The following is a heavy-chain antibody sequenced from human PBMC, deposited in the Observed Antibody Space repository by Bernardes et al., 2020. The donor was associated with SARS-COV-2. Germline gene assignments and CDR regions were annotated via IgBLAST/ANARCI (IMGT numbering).Heavy chain of an antibody. CDR1: QFSLNTRGMG. V-gene: IGHV2-5*02. D-gene: IGHD2-21*01. J-gene: IGHJ4*02. CDR3: VHAYSGTSFRYYFDS. Sequence: SGPTLVKPTQTLTLTCTFSQFSLNTRGMGVGWIRQPPGKALEWLTLIYWDDDTRSNPSLKSRLTITKDSSKNQVVLTMTNMDPVDTATYYCVHAYSGTSFRYYFDSWGQGTLVTVSS. CDR2: IYWDDDT.